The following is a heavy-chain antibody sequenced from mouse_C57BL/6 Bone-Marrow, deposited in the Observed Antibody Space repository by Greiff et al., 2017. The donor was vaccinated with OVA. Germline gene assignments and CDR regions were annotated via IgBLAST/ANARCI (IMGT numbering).Heavy chain of an antibody. CDR1: GYTFTSYW. V-gene: IGHV1-55*01. Sequence: VKLQQPGAELVKPGASVKMSCKASGYTFTSYWITWVKQRPGQGLEWIGDIYPGSGSTNYNEKFKSKATLTVDTSSSTAYMQLSSLTSEDSAVYYCARRDTVVARGYYAMDYWGQGTSVTVSS. CDR2: IYPGSGST. D-gene: IGHD1-1*01. J-gene: IGHJ4*01. CDR3: ARRDTVVARGYYAMDY.